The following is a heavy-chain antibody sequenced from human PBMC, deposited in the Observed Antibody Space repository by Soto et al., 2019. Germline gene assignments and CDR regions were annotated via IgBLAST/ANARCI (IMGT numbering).Heavy chain of an antibody. CDR3: ASGFDSDGLYNGGHP. V-gene: IGHV4-4*02. Sequence: VQLQESGPGLVKPSGTLSLTCTVSGGSISTTNWWSWVRQSPGKGLEWIGEILHIGSTNYNSSLKSRFTISIDKSKNQFSLRLSSVTAADTAVYYCASGFDSDGLYNGGHPWGQGTLVSVSS. D-gene: IGHD3-22*01. CDR2: ILHIGST. J-gene: IGHJ5*02. CDR1: GGSISTTNW.